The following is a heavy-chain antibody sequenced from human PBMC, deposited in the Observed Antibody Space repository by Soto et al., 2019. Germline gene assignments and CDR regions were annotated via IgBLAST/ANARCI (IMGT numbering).Heavy chain of an antibody. D-gene: IGHD2-15*01. Sequence: LSLTCTVSGGSISSGDYYWSWIRQPPVKGLEWIGYIYYSGSTYYNPSLKSRVTISVDTSKNQFSLKLSSVTAADTAVYYCARGVVAATGDAFDIWGQGTMVTVSS. V-gene: IGHV4-30-4*01. CDR3: ARGVVAATGDAFDI. CDR1: GGSISSGDYY. CDR2: IYYSGST. J-gene: IGHJ3*02.